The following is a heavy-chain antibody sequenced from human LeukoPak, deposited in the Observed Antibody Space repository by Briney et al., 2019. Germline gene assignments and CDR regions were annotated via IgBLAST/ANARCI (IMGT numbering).Heavy chain of an antibody. CDR2: ISGSGGST. D-gene: IGHD1-26*01. V-gene: IGHV3-23*01. CDR1: GFTFSSYA. Sequence: GGSLRLSCAASGFTFSSYAMSWVRQAPGKGLEWVSAISGSGGSTYYADSVKGRFTISRDNSKNTLYLQMNSLRAEGTAVYYCAKDRRGSYYFDYWGQGTLVTVSS. CDR3: AKDRRGSYYFDY. J-gene: IGHJ4*02.